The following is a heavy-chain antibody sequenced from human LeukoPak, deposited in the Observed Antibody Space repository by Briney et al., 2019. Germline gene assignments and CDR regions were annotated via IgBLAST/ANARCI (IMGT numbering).Heavy chain of an antibody. J-gene: IGHJ4*02. CDR1: GFIFSSYG. Sequence: GGSLRLSCAASGFIFSSYGMHWVRQAPGKGLEWVAVISYDGRNKYYADSVKGRFTISRDNSKSTLYLQMNSLRAEDTALYYCSKATPPRDGSNPDYWGQGTLVTVSS. D-gene: IGHD4-4*01. CDR3: SKATPPRDGSNPDY. CDR2: ISYDGRNK. V-gene: IGHV3-30*18.